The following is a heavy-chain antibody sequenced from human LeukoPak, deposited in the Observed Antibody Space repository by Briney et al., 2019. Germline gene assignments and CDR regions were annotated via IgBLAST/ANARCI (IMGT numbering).Heavy chain of an antibody. CDR3: ASLPDSSGWYYFDY. CDR2: ISSSSSYI. J-gene: IGHJ4*02. D-gene: IGHD6-19*01. V-gene: IGHV3-21*01. CDR1: GFTFSSYA. Sequence: GGSLRLSCAASGFTFSSYAMSWVRQAPGKGLEWVSSISSSSSYIYYADSVKGRFTISRDNAKNSLYLQMNSLRAEDTAVYYCASLPDSSGWYYFDYWGQGTLVTVSS.